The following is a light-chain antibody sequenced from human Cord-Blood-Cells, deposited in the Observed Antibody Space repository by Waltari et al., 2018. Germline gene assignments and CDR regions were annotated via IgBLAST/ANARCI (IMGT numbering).Light chain of an antibody. CDR2: DAS. V-gene: IGKV3-11*01. Sequence: EIVLTQSPAPMSLPTGERATLPCRASQSVSSYLAWYQQKPGQAHRLLIYDASNRATGIPARFSGSGSGTDFTLTISSLEPEDFAVYYCQQRSNWPPLTFGGGTKVEIK. CDR3: QQRSNWPPLT. J-gene: IGKJ4*01. CDR1: QSVSSY.